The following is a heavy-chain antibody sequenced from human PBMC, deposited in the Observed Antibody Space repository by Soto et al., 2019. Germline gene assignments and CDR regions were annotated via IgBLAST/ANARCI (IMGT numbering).Heavy chain of an antibody. CDR1: GYTFTSCY. CDR3: TAHRSSLTMRRGVIIGDYYYNGMDV. D-gene: IGHD3-10*01. CDR2: INPSGGST. Sequence: ASVKVSCKASGYTFTSCYMHWVRQAPGQGLEWMGIINPSGGSTSYAQKFQGRVTMTRDTSTSTVYMELSSLRSEDTAVYYCTAHRSSLTMRRGVIIGDYYYNGMDVWGQGTTVTVSS. V-gene: IGHV1-46*03. J-gene: IGHJ6*02.